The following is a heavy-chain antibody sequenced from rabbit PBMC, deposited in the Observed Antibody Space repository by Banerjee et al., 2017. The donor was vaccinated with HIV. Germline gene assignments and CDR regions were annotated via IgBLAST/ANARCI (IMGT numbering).Heavy chain of an antibody. CDR2: IHAGSSGST. CDR1: GFDFSSYYM. V-gene: IGHV1S45*01. J-gene: IGHJ4*01. CDR3: ARGSAYAGAGYAL. D-gene: IGHD4-2*01. Sequence: QEQLEESGGGLVQPGGSLALSCKASGFDFSSYYMSWVRQAPGKGLEWIACIHAGSSGSTYYASWAKGRFTISKTSSTTVTLQMTSLTAADTATYFCARGSAYAGAGYALWGPGTLVTVS.